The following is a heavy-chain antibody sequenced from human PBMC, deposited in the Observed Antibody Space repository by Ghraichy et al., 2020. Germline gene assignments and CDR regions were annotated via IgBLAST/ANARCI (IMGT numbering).Heavy chain of an antibody. CDR3: ARTMVRGGYYYMDV. J-gene: IGHJ6*03. D-gene: IGHD3-10*01. Sequence: SETPSLTCAVSGYSISSGYYWGWIRQPPGKGLEWIGSIYHSGSTYYNPSLRSRVTISVDTSKNQFSLKLSSVTAADTAVYYCARTMVRGGYYYMDVWGKGTTVTVSS. CDR1: GYSISSGYY. V-gene: IGHV4-38-2*01. CDR2: IYHSGST.